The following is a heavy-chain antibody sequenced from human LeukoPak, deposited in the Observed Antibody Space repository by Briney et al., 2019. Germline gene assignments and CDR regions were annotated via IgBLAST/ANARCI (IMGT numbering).Heavy chain of an antibody. CDR1: GYTFTSYG. CDR3: ARERDTFGGGFDY. J-gene: IGHJ4*02. D-gene: IGHD3-10*01. CDR2: ISAYNGNT. V-gene: IGHV1-18*01. Sequence: ASVKVSCKASGYTFTSYGISWVRQAPGQGLEWMGWISAYNGNTNYAQKFQGRVTMTRNTSISTAYMELSSLRSEDTAVYYCARERDTFGGGFDYWGQGTLVTVSS.